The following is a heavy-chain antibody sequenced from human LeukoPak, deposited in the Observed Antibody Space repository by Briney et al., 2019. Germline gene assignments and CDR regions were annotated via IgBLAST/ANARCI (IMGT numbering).Heavy chain of an antibody. CDR2: IDPSESYT. V-gene: IGHV5-10-1*01. CDR3: ARHTGWAFQI. CDR1: GYSFTSYW. Sequence: GESLKISCKGSGYSFTSYWISWVRQMSGKGLEWMGKIDPSESYTNYSPSLQGHVTISTDKSINTAHLQWSSLKASDTAMYYCARHTGWAFQIWGQGTMVTVSS. J-gene: IGHJ3*02. D-gene: IGHD1-14*01.